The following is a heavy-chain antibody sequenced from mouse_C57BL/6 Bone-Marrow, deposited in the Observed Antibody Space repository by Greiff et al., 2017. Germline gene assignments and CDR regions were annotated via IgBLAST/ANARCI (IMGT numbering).Heavy chain of an antibody. CDR3: TTYLYDDYSWFAY. J-gene: IGHJ3*01. D-gene: IGHD2-4*01. CDR2: IDPENGDT. CDR1: GFNIKDDY. V-gene: IGHV14-4*01. Sequence: EVQLQQSGAELVRPGASVKLSCTASGFNIKDDYMHWVKQRPEQGLEWIGWIDPENGDTEYASKFQGKATITADTSSNTAYLQLSSLTSEDTAVYYCTTYLYDDYSWFAYWGQGTLVTVSA.